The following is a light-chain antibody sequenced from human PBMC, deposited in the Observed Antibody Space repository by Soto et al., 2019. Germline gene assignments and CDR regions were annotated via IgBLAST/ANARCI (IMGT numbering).Light chain of an antibody. V-gene: IGKV1-5*03. J-gene: IGKJ1*01. CDR2: TAS. CDR3: QQYDAYPWT. Sequence: DIQMTQSPSTLSASVGDRVTITCRAXQSVSSWLAWYQQKPGKAPILLIYTASSLQSGVPSRFSGSGSGTAFTLTISSLQPDDFATYYCQQYDAYPWTFGQGTKVEIK. CDR1: QSVSSW.